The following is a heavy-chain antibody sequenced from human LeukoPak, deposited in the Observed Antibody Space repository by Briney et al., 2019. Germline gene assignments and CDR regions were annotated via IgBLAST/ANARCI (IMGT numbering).Heavy chain of an antibody. D-gene: IGHD2-21*01. J-gene: IGHJ4*02. CDR1: GFTLSSYA. V-gene: IGHV3-23*01. Sequence: GGSLRLSCAASGFTLSSYAMSWVRQAPGKGLEWVSAISDSGNTYHADSVKGRFTISRDSSKNALFLQMNRLRPEDAAVYYCAKAPVTTCRGAYCYPFDYWGQGTLVTVSS. CDR3: AKAPVTTCRGAYCYPFDY. CDR2: ISDSGNT.